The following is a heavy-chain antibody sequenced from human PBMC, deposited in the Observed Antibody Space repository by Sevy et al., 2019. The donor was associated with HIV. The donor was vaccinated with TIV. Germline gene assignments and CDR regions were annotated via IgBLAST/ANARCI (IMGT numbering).Heavy chain of an antibody. D-gene: IGHD1-26*01. CDR1: GFTFSNAW. CDR2: IKSKTDGGTT. J-gene: IGHJ3*02. CDR3: TTLDTGGYYTVLAFDI. V-gene: IGHV3-15*01. Sequence: GGSLRLSCAASGFTFSNAWMSWVRQAPGKGLEWVGRIKSKTDGGTTDYAAPVKGRFTISRDDSKNTLYLQMNSLKTEDTAVYYCTTLDTGGYYTVLAFDIWGQGTMVTVSS.